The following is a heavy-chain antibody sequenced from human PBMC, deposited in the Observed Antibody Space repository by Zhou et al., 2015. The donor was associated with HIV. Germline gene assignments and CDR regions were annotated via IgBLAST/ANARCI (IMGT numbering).Heavy chain of an antibody. CDR2: INPNSGGT. Sequence: QVQLVQSGAEVKKPGASVKVSCKASGYTFTGYYMHWVRQAPGQGLEWMGRINPNSGGTNYAQKFQGRVTMTRDTSISTAYMELSRLRSDDTAVYYCARDKRVLGAGTTVWYWFDPWGQGTLVTVSS. D-gene: IGHD1-7*01. CDR1: GYTFTGYY. CDR3: ARDKRVLGAGTTVWYWFDP. V-gene: IGHV1-2*06. J-gene: IGHJ5*02.